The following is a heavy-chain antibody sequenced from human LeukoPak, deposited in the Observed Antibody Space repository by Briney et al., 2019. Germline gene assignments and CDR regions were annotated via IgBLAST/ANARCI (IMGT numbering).Heavy chain of an antibody. CDR2: ISGSGGST. CDR3: AKDGGGLFVY. CDR1: GFTFGSYA. Sequence: GGSLRPSCAASGFTFGSYAMSWVRQAPGKGLEWVSAISGSGGSTYYADSVKGRFTISRDNSKNTLYLQMNSLRAEDTAVYYCAKDGGGLFVYWGQGTLVTVSS. J-gene: IGHJ4*02. D-gene: IGHD3/OR15-3a*01. V-gene: IGHV3-23*01.